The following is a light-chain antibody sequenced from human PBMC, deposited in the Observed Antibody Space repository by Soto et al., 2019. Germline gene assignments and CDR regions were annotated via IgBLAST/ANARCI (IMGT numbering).Light chain of an antibody. J-gene: IGKJ1*01. CDR1: QNVSSN. V-gene: IGKV3-11*01. Sequence: TVLTHSPGTLSLSPGERATLSCRASQNVSSNLLVWYQQHPGQAPRLLIYGASTRATGIPARFSGSGSGTDFTLTISSLEPEDFAVYYCQQLTDWPPQWTFGQGTKVDIK. CDR2: GAS. CDR3: QQLTDWPPQWT.